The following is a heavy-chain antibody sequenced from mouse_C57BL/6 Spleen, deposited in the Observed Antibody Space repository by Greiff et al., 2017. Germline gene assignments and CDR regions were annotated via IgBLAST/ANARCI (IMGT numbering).Heavy chain of an antibody. CDR1: GYAFSSSW. J-gene: IGHJ1*03. CDR2: IYPGDGDT. CDR3: ARDDGYYSGYFDV. V-gene: IGHV1-82*01. Sequence: VQLVESGPELVKPGASVKISCKASGYAFSSSWMNWVKQRPGKGLEWIGRIYPGDGDTNYNGKFKGKATLTADKSSSTAYMQLSSLTSEDSAVYFCARDDGYYSGYFDVWGTGTTVTVSS. D-gene: IGHD2-3*01.